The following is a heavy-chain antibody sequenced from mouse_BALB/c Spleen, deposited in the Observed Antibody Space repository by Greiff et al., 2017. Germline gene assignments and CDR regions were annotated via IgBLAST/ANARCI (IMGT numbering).Heavy chain of an antibody. Sequence: QVHVKQSGAELARPGASVKLSCKASGYTFTSYWMQWVKQRPGQGLEWIGAIYPGDGDTRYTQKFKGKATLTADKSSSTAYMQLSSLASEYSAVYYCARGGTPSLGAYWGQGTLVTVSA. J-gene: IGHJ3*01. CDR3: ARGGTPSLGAY. V-gene: IGHV1-87*01. CDR1: GYTFTSYW. CDR2: IYPGDGDT. D-gene: IGHD2-14*01.